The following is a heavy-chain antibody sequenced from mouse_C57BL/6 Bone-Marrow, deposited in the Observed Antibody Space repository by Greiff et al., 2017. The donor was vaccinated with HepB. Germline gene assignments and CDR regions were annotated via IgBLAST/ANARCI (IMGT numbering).Heavy chain of an antibody. CDR2: IDPSDSYT. CDR3: ARIGQNGGTGIDY. V-gene: IGHV1-50*01. Sequence: QVQLQQPGAELVKPGASVKLSCKASGYTFTSYWMQWVKQRPGQGLEWIGEIDPSDSYTNYNQKFKGKATLTVDTSSSTAYMQLSSLTSEDSAVYYCARIGQNGGTGIDYWGQGTTLTFSS. CDR1: GYTFTSYW. J-gene: IGHJ2*01. D-gene: IGHD3-3*01.